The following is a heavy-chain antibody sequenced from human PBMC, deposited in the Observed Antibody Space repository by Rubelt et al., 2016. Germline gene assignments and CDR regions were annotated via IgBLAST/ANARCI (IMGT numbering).Heavy chain of an antibody. CDR2: INHSGST. CDR3: ASQEGGTVTT. V-gene: IGHV4-34*01. Sequence: QVQLQQWGAGLLKPSETLSLTCAVYGGSFSGYYWSWIRQPPGKGLEWIGEINHSGSTTYNPYLKSRVTISVDTSKNQCDRKLNAVTGADRTMYYCASQEGGTVTTWGQGTLVPVSS. J-gene: IGHJ4*02. CDR1: GGSFSGYY. D-gene: IGHD4-17*01.